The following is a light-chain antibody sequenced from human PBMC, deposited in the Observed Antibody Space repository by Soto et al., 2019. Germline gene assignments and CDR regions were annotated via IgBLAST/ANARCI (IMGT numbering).Light chain of an antibody. J-gene: IGLJ1*01. V-gene: IGLV2-14*01. Sequence: LAQPSSVSGSPGQSITIACTVTITDFGGYNYVSWYQHHPGKGPKLIIYEVSNRPSGVSDRFSGSKSGNKASLIISNLEAEDESDYYCGSYTSTDTPFVFGTGTKVTVL. CDR1: ITDFGGYNY. CDR2: EVS. CDR3: GSYTSTDTPFV.